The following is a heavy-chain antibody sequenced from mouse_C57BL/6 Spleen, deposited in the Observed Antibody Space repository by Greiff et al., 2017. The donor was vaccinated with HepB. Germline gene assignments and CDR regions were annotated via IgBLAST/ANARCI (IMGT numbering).Heavy chain of an antibody. D-gene: IGHD1-1*01. CDR1: GFTFSSYG. CDR2: ISSGGSYT. CDR3: RRQKATVVAFDY. V-gene: IGHV5-6*01. Sequence: EVMLVESGGDLVKPGGSLKISCAASGFTFSSYGMSWVRQTTEKRLEWVATISSGGSYTYYPDSVKGRITISRDNATNTLYLQMSSLKSEDTAKYCARRQKATVVAFDYWGQGTTLTVSS. J-gene: IGHJ2*01.